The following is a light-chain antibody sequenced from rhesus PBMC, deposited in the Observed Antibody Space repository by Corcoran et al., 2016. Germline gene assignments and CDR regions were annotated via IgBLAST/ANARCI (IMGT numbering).Light chain of an antibody. CDR1: QTVSRS. V-gene: IGKV3-42*01. CDR3: QQDVSWPPT. CDR2: DAS. Sequence: TVMTQSPATLSLSPGERATLSCRASQTVSRSLVWYLPKPGQAPNHLSYDASNRATGTPDRFSGSGSETEFTLTISSLEPEDGGVYYCQQDVSWPPTFGQGTKVEIK. J-gene: IGKJ1*01.